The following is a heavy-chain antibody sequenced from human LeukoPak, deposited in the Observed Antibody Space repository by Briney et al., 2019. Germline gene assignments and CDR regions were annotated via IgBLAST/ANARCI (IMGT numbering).Heavy chain of an antibody. V-gene: IGHV1-2*02. Sequence: EASVKVSCKASGYTFTGYYMHWVRQAPGQGLEWMGWINPNSGGTNYAQKFQGRVTMTRDTSISTAYMELSRLRSDDTAVYYCARDLLRFLEWLSYQGDAFDIWGQGTMVTVSS. D-gene: IGHD3-3*01. CDR3: ARDLLRFLEWLSYQGDAFDI. CDR2: INPNSGGT. J-gene: IGHJ3*02. CDR1: GYTFTGYY.